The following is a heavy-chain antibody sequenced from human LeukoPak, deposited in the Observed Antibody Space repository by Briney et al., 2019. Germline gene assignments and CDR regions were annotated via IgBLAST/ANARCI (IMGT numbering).Heavy chain of an antibody. V-gene: IGHV1-46*01. CDR1: GYTFTSYY. CDR3: ARGRPRTIWFGESNTDY. Sequence: ASVKVSCKASGYTFTSYYMHWVRQAPGQGLEWMGIINPSGGSTSYAQKFQGRVTMTRDTSTSTVYMELSSLRSEDTAVYYCARGRPRTIWFGESNTDYWGQGTLVTVSS. CDR2: INPSGGST. D-gene: IGHD3-10*01. J-gene: IGHJ4*02.